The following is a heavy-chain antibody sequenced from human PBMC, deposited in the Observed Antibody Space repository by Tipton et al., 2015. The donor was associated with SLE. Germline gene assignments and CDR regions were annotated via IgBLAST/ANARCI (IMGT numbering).Heavy chain of an antibody. J-gene: IGHJ3*01. D-gene: IGHD2-8*02. V-gene: IGHV4-38-2*02. CDR1: GASISDDYY. CDR3: ASSGYSTGLGAFDF. CDR2: IYHSGST. Sequence: TLSLTCTVSGASISDDYYWGWIRQPPGKGLEWIGSIYHSGSTYYNPSLKSRVTILVDTSKNQFSLKLSSVTAADTAVYYCASSGYSTGLGAFDFWGQGTLVTVSS.